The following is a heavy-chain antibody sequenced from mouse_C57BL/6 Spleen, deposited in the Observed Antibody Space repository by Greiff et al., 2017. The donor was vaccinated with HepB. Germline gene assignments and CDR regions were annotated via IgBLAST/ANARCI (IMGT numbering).Heavy chain of an antibody. CDR1: GFTFSSYG. Sequence: EVQGVESGGDLVKPGGSLKLSCAASGFTFSSYGMSWVRQTPDKRLEWVATISSGGSYTYYPDSVKGRFTISRDNAKKTLYLQMSSLKSEDTAMYYCARKYYSNYRVFDYWGQGTTLTVSS. J-gene: IGHJ2*01. CDR3: ARKYYSNYRVFDY. D-gene: IGHD2-5*01. V-gene: IGHV5-6*01. CDR2: ISSGGSYT.